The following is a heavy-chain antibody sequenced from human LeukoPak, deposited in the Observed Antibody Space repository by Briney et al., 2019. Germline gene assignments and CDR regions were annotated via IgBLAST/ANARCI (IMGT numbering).Heavy chain of an antibody. CDR2: ISYDGSNK. D-gene: IGHD6-19*01. V-gene: IGHV3-30-3*01. CDR1: GFTFSSYA. Sequence: PGRSLRLSCAASGFTFSSYAMHWVRQAPGKGLEWVAVISYDGSNKYYADSVKGRFTISRDSSKNTLYLQMNSLRAEDTAVYYCARAPSSGWSYYFDYWGQGTLVTVSS. CDR3: ARAPSSGWSYYFDY. J-gene: IGHJ4*02.